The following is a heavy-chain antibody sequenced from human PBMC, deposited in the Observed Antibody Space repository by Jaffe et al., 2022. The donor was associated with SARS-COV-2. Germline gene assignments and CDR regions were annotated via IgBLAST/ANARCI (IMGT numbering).Heavy chain of an antibody. J-gene: IGHJ4*02. CDR2: ISYDGSNK. D-gene: IGHD6-13*01. CDR3: ASGIAAAGYETDY. CDR1: GFTFSSYG. Sequence: QVQLVESGGGVVQPGRSLRLSCAASGFTFSSYGMHWVRQAPGKGLEWVAVISYDGSNKYYADSVKGRFTISRDNSKNTLYLQMNSLRAEDTAVYYCASGIAAAGYETDYWGQGTLVTVSS. V-gene: IGHV3-30*03.